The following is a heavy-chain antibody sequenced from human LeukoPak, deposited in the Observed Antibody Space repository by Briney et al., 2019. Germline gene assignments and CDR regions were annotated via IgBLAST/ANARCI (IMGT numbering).Heavy chain of an antibody. D-gene: IGHD2-2*01. CDR1: GGSISSGGYY. CDR3: ARSSKDIVVVPAAPTHAFDI. V-gene: IGHV4-31*03. Sequence: PSQTLSLTCTVSGGSISSGGYYWSWIRQHPGKGLEWIGYIYYSGSTYYNPSLKSRVTISVDTSKNQFSLKLSSVTAVDTAVYYCARSSKDIVVVPAAPTHAFDIWGQGTMVTVSS. J-gene: IGHJ3*02. CDR2: IYYSGST.